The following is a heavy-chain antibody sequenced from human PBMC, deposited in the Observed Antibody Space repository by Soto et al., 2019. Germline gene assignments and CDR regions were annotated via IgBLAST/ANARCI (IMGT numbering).Heavy chain of an antibody. CDR3: AKSAVNTLYYYYIDL. CDR2: ISWNSGSI. D-gene: IGHD4-17*01. V-gene: IGHV3-9*01. J-gene: IGHJ6*03. CDR1: GFTFDDYA. Sequence: DVQLVESGGGLVQPGRSLRLSCAASGFTFDDYAMHWVRQAPGKGLEWVSGISWNSGSIGYADSVKGRFIISRDNAKNSLDLQMNRLRAEDNALYYCAKSAVNTLYYYYIDLWGKGTTVTVSS.